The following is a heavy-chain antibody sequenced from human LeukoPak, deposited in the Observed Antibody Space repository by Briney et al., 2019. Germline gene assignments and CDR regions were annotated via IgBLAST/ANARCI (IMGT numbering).Heavy chain of an antibody. Sequence: ASVKVSCKASGYTFTGYYMHWVRQAPGQGLEWMGWINPNSGGTNYAQKFQGRVTITRDTSASTAYMELSSLRSEDTAVYYCARGYSSGWYPDYWGQGTLVNVSS. CDR2: INPNSGGT. J-gene: IGHJ4*02. D-gene: IGHD6-19*01. CDR1: GYTFTGYY. V-gene: IGHV1-2*02. CDR3: ARGYSSGWYPDY.